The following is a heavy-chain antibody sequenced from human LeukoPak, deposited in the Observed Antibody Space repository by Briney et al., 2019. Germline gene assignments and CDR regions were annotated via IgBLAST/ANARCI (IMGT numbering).Heavy chain of an antibody. J-gene: IGHJ6*03. Sequence: GRSLRLSCAASGFTFDDYAMHWVRQAPGKGLEWVSSISWNSGSIAYADSVKGRFTISRDNAKNSLYLQMNSLRAEDTALYYCAKGVGATTDYYYYMDVWGKGTTVTISS. CDR2: ISWNSGSI. V-gene: IGHV3-9*01. D-gene: IGHD1-26*01. CDR1: GFTFDDYA. CDR3: AKGVGATTDYYYYMDV.